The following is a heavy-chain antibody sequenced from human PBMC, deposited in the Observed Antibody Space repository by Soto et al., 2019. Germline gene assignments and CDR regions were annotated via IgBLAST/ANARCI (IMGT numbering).Heavy chain of an antibody. D-gene: IGHD1-26*01. CDR2: ISYDGSNK. CDR3: ARDALGFDY. Sequence: QVQLVESGGGVVQPGRSLRLSCAASGFTFSSYAMHWVRQAPGKGLEWVAVISYDGSNKYYADSVKGRFTISRDNSKNTLYLQMNSLRAGDTAVYFCARDALGFDYWGQGTLVTVSS. V-gene: IGHV3-30-3*01. J-gene: IGHJ4*02. CDR1: GFTFSSYA.